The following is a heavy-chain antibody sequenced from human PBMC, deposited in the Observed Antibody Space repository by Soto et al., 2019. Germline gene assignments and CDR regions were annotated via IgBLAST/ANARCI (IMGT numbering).Heavy chain of an antibody. D-gene: IGHD5-12*01. J-gene: IGHJ4*02. Sequence: PGGSLRLSCAASGFTFSSYAMSWVRQAPGKGLEWVSAISGSGGSTYYADSVKGRFTISRDNSKNTLYLQMNSLRAEDTAVYYCAKDQIPWLRLPNPKTPLDYWGQGTLVTVSS. CDR2: ISGSGGST. V-gene: IGHV3-23*01. CDR1: GFTFSSYA. CDR3: AKDQIPWLRLPNPKTPLDY.